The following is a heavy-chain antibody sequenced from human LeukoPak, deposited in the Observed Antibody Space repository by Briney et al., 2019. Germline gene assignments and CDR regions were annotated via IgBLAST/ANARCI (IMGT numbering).Heavy chain of an antibody. CDR1: GFTFSSYA. Sequence: GGSLRLSCAASGFTFSSYAMSWVRQAPGKGLEWVSAISGSGGSTYSADSVKGRFIISRDSSKNTMYLQMNSLRVEDTAVYYCAASLPTKPGRYHFAYWGHGTLVTVSS. CDR3: AASLPTKPGRYHFAY. J-gene: IGHJ4*01. V-gene: IGHV3-23*01. D-gene: IGHD1-1*01. CDR2: ISGSGGST.